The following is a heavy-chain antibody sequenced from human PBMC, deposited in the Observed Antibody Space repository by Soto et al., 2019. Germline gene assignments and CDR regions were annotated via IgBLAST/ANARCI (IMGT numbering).Heavy chain of an antibody. J-gene: IGHJ6*02. V-gene: IGHV1-8*01. D-gene: IGHD5-18*01. CDR2: MNPNSGNT. CDR1: GYTFTSYD. Sequence: QVQLVQSGAEVKKPGASVKVSCKASGYTFTSYDINWVRQATGQGLEWMGWMNPNSGNTGYAQKVQGRVTVTGDTSMSPAYIELSILRSEDTAVYYCASEAIASMDVWGQGTTVTVSS. CDR3: ASEAIASMDV.